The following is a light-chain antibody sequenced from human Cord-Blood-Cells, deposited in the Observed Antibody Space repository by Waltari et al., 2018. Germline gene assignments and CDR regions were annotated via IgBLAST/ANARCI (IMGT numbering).Light chain of an antibody. CDR2: DVS. V-gene: IGLV2-14*01. CDR3: SSYTSSSTLV. J-gene: IGLJ2*01. Sequence: QSALTQPASVSGSLGQSITISCTGTSSDVGGYNYVSLYQQHPGKAPKLMIYDVSNRPSAVSKRFSGSKSGNTASLTISGLQAEYEADYYCSSYTSSSTLVFGGGTKLTVL. CDR1: SSDVGGYNY.